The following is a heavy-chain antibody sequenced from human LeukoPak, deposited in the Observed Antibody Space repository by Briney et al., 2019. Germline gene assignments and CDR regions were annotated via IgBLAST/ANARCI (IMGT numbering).Heavy chain of an antibody. CDR3: ARLILTGILDY. CDR1: GFAFSSYE. Sequence: GASLRLSCAASGFAFSSYEMNWVRQAPGKGLEWVSYISSSGSNIYYADSVKGRFTISRDNAKNSLYLQMNSLRAEDTALYYCARLILTGILDYWGQGTLVTVSS. J-gene: IGHJ4*02. CDR2: ISSSGSNI. D-gene: IGHD3-9*01. V-gene: IGHV3-48*03.